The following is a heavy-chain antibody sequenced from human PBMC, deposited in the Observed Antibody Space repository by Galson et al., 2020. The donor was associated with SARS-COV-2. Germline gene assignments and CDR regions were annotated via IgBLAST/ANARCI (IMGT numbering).Heavy chain of an antibody. CDR2: ISYDGSNK. CDR3: ARPRSGSYLYWFDP. CDR1: GFTFSSYG. V-gene: IGHV3-30*03. J-gene: IGHJ5*02. Sequence: GESLKISCAASGFTFSSYGMHWVRQAPGKGLEWVAVISYDGSNKYYADSVKGRFTISRDNSKNTLHLQMNSLRAEDTAVYYCARPRSGSYLYWFDPWGQGTLVTVSS. D-gene: IGHD1-26*01.